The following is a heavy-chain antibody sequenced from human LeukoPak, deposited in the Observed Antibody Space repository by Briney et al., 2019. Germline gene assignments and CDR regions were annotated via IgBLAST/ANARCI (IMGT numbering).Heavy chain of an antibody. D-gene: IGHD3-22*01. V-gene: IGHV4-61*02. CDR2: ISSSGST. J-gene: IGHJ4*02. CDR3: ARGILRDYYDSSGFYHRGGVGY. Sequence: PSQTLSLTCTVSGDSISSGDYYWSWIRQPAGKGLEWIGRISSSGSTNYNPSLKSRVTISVDTSKNQFSLKLSSVTAADTAVYFCARGILRDYYDSSGFYHRGGVGYWGQGTLVTVSS. CDR1: GDSISSGDYY.